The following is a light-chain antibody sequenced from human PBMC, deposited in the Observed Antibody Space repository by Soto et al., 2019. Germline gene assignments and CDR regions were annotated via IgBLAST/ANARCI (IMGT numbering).Light chain of an antibody. CDR2: LNSDGSH. J-gene: IGLJ7*01. CDR1: SGHSSYG. Sequence: QLVLTQSPSASASLGASVKLTCTLSSGHSSYGIAWHQQQPEKGPWYLMKLNSDGSHSKGDGIPDRFSGSSSGAERYLTISSLQSEDEADYYCQTWGTGIPVFGGGTQLTVL. CDR3: QTWGTGIPV. V-gene: IGLV4-69*01.